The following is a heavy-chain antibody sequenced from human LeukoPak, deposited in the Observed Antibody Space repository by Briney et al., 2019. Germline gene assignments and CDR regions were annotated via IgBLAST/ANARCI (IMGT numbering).Heavy chain of an antibody. CDR1: GFTFSTYN. CDR2: ISSSNSYI. V-gene: IGHV3-21*01. CDR3: ARGATTFDY. J-gene: IGHJ4*02. D-gene: IGHD1-1*01. Sequence: GGSLRLSCSASGFTFSTYNMNWFRQAPGKGLEYVSSISSSNSYIYYADSVKGRFAISRDNAKNSLYLQMNSLRAEDTAVYYCARGATTFDYWSQGTLVTVSS.